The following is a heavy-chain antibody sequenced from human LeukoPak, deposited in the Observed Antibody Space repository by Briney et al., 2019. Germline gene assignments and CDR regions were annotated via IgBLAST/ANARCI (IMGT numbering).Heavy chain of an antibody. CDR2: ISAYNGNT. CDR1: GYTFTSYG. CDR3: ARGLRYFDWLRRYYYYYMDV. J-gene: IGHJ6*03. Sequence: ASVKVSCKASGYTFTSYGISWVRQAPGQGLEWMGWISAYNGNTNYAQKLQGRVTMTTDTSTSTAYMELRSLRSDDTAVYYCARGLRYFDWLRRYYYYYMDVWGKGTTVTVSS. D-gene: IGHD3-9*01. V-gene: IGHV1-18*01.